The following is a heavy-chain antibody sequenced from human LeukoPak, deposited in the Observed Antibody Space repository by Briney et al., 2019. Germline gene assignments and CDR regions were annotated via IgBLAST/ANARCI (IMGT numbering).Heavy chain of an antibody. J-gene: IGHJ4*02. CDR2: IYHSGST. CDR3: ASAVDTAMVGY. Sequence: SETLSLTCTVSGGSISSGGYYWSWIRQPPGKGLEWIGYIYHSGSTYYNPSLKSRVTISVDRSKNQFSLKLSSVTAADTAVYYCASAVDTAMVGYWGQGTLVTVSS. D-gene: IGHD5-18*01. CDR1: GGSISSGGYY. V-gene: IGHV4-30-2*01.